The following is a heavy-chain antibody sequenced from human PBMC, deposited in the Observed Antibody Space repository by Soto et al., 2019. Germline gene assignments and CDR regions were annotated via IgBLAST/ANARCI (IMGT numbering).Heavy chain of an antibody. Sequence: QVQLVQSGAEEKKPGASVKVSCKASGYTFTSYAMHLVRQAPGQRLEWMGWINAGNGNTKYSQKFQGRVTITRDTSASTAYMELSSLRSEDTAVYYCARVVWVDTAMVHGLFDYWGQGTLVTVSS. CDR1: GYTFTSYA. D-gene: IGHD5-18*01. V-gene: IGHV1-3*05. J-gene: IGHJ4*02. CDR2: INAGNGNT. CDR3: ARVVWVDTAMVHGLFDY.